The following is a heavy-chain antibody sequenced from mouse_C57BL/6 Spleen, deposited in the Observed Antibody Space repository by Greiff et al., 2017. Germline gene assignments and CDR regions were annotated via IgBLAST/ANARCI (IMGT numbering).Heavy chain of an antibody. Sequence: VQLLQSGAELVRPGASVKLSCTASGFNFNDDYMHWVQQRPEQGLEWIGWIDPENCANEYASKVLGKATITADTSANTVYLQLSSLTSEDTAVYYCTTDGSRFAYWGQGTLVTVSA. D-gene: IGHD1-1*01. CDR3: TTDGSRFAY. CDR1: GFNFNDDY. V-gene: IGHV14-4*01. J-gene: IGHJ3*01. CDR2: IDPENCAN.